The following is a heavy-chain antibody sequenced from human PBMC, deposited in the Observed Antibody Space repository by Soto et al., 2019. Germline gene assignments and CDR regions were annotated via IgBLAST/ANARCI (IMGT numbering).Heavy chain of an antibody. CDR2: INPNSGGT. J-gene: IGHJ4*02. V-gene: IGHV1-2*02. Sequence: ASVKVSCKXSGYTFTDYYVHWVRQAPGQGLEWMGWINPNSGGTKSAQKFQGRVTMTRDTSISTAYMELSRLRSDDTAVYCCARRKGDYYDSSGYHYYFDYWGQGTLVTVSS. CDR1: GYTFTDYY. D-gene: IGHD3-22*01. CDR3: ARRKGDYYDSSGYHYYFDY.